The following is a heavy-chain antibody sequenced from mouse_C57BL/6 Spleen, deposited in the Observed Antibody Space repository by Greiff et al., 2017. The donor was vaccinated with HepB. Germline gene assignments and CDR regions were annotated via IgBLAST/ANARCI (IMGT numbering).Heavy chain of an antibody. Sequence: EVQLQQSGPELVKPGASVKIPCKASGYTFTDYNMDWVKQSHGKSLEWIGDINPNNGGTIYNQKFKGKATLTVDKSSSTAYMELRSLTSEDTAVYYCARYYYGSSYEYFDVWGTGTTVTVSS. CDR2: INPNNGGT. CDR1: GYTFTDYN. J-gene: IGHJ1*03. CDR3: ARYYYGSSYEYFDV. V-gene: IGHV1-18*01. D-gene: IGHD1-1*01.